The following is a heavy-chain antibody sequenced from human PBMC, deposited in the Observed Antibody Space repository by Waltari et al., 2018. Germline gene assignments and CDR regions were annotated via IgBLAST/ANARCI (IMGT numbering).Heavy chain of an antibody. CDR1: GFTFSSYA. J-gene: IGHJ4*02. Sequence: EVQLVESGGGLVQPGGSLRLSCAASGFTFSSYAMSWVRQAPGKGLEWVSAISGSGGSTYYADSVKGRFTISRDNSKNTLYLQMNSLRAEDTAVYYCAKGEGSSGYYYVLKGRNGYFDYWGQGTLVTVSS. CDR2: ISGSGGST. V-gene: IGHV3-23*04. CDR3: AKGEGSSGYYYVLKGRNGYFDY. D-gene: IGHD3-22*01.